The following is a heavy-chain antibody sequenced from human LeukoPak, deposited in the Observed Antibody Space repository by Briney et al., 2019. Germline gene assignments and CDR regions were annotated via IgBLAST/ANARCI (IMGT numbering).Heavy chain of an antibody. CDR2: IYSGGST. CDR3: ARVMGYYDSSGYWVYYFDY. CDR1: GLTVSSNY. V-gene: IGHV3-66*01. Sequence: GGSLRLSCAASGLTVSSNYMSWVRQAPGKGLEWVSVIYSGGSTYYADSVKGRFTISRDNSKNTLYLQMNSLGAEDTAVYYCARVMGYYDSSGYWVYYFDYWGQGTLVTVSS. D-gene: IGHD3-22*01. J-gene: IGHJ4*02.